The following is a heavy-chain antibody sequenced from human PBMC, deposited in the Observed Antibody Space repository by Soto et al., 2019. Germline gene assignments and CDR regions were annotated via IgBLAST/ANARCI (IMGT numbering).Heavy chain of an antibody. CDR3: ASTEDFFGY. J-gene: IGHJ4*03. Sequence: SETLSLTCPVSGVSLTSGTYYCSWIRQHPGKGLEWIGYIFYSGSTDYNPSLKSRVNISVDTSKNQFSLKLSSVTAADTAVYYCASTEDFFGYWGHGTLVTVSS. CDR1: GVSLTSGTYY. V-gene: IGHV4-31*03. CDR2: IFYSGST.